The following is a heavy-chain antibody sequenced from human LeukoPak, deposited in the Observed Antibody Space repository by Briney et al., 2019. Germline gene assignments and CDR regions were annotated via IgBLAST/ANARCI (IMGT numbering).Heavy chain of an antibody. J-gene: IGHJ3*02. CDR3: ARWGIGDLRNTFDI. D-gene: IGHD3-10*01. Sequence: ASVKVSCKASGYTFTGYYMHWVRQAPGQGLQWVGWINPNSGGTNYAQKFQGRVTMTRDTSISTAYMELSRLRSDDTAVYYCARWGIGDLRNTFDIWGHGIMVTVSS. CDR1: GYTFTGYY. CDR2: INPNSGGT. V-gene: IGHV1-2*02.